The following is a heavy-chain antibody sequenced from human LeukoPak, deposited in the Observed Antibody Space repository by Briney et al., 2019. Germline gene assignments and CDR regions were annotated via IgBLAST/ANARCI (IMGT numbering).Heavy chain of an antibody. V-gene: IGHV1-2*02. CDR3: ARVWAYHDSSGYREYFHE. D-gene: IGHD3-22*01. CDR2: INPNSGGT. Sequence: ASVNVSCKASGYTFTGYYLHWVRQAPGQGLEWIGWINPNSGGTKFALKFQGRVTLTRDTSINTAYMELSSLRSDETAVYYCARVWAYHDSSGYREYFHESGQGTLVTVSS. CDR1: GYTFTGYY. J-gene: IGHJ1*01.